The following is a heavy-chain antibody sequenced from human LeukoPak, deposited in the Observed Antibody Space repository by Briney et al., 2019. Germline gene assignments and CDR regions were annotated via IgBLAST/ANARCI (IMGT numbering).Heavy chain of an antibody. Sequence: GGSLRLSCAASGFTFSSYGMHWVRQAPGKGLEWAAFIRYDGSNKYYADSVKGRFTISRDNSKNTLYLQMNSLRAEETAVYYWRKDGRWWGPFDSWGQGTLVTASS. CDR3: RKDGRWWGPFDS. J-gene: IGHJ4*02. D-gene: IGHD2-15*01. CDR1: GFTFSSYG. CDR2: IRYDGSNK. V-gene: IGHV3-30*02.